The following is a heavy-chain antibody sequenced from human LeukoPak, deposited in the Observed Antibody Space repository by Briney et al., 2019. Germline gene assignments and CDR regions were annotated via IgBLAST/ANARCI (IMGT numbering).Heavy chain of an antibody. CDR1: GGSISSSSYY. D-gene: IGHD3-3*01. CDR2: IYYSGST. V-gene: IGHV4-39*07. CDR3: ARACDFWSGYCNFDY. J-gene: IGHJ4*02. Sequence: SETLSLTCTVSGGSISSSSYYWGWIRQPPGKGLEWIGSIYYSGSTNYNPSLKSRVTISVDTSKNQFSLKLSSVTAADTAVYYCARACDFWSGYCNFDYWGQGTLVTVSS.